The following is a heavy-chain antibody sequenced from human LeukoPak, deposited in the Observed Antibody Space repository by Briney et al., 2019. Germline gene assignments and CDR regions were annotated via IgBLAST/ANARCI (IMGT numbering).Heavy chain of an antibody. CDR2: ISTDGYTT. CDR1: GLAFSAYK. CDR3: ARGGEAAAGPAHYYYYYGMDV. J-gene: IGHJ6*02. V-gene: IGHV3-74*01. Sequence: GGSMRLSCAASGLAFSAYKMHWVRQAPRKGLVWVSRISTDGYTTDYADFVKGRFTISRDNSKNTLYLQMNSLRAEDTAVYYCARGGEAAAGPAHYYYYYGMDVWGQGTTVTVSS. D-gene: IGHD6-13*01.